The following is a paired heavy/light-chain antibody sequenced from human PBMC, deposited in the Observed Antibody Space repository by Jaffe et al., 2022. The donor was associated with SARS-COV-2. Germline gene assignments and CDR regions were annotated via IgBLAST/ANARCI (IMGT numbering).Heavy chain of an antibody. D-gene: IGHD5-12*01. J-gene: IGHJ4*02. CDR1: GYTFTSYG. CDR2: ISAYNGNT. Sequence: QVQLVQSGAEVKKPGASVKVSCKASGYTFTSYGISWVRQAPGQGLEWMGWISAYNGNTNYAQKLQGRVTMTTDTSTSTAYMELRSLRSDDTAVYYCARVPSGGGGTTWGFRLRYYFDYWGQGTLVTVSS. CDR3: ARVPSGGGGTTWGFRLRYYFDY. V-gene: IGHV1-18*01.
Light chain of an antibody. J-gene: IGLJ2*01. CDR3: SSYTSSSTLL. CDR1: SSDVGGYNY. Sequence: QSALTQPASVSGSPGQSITISCTGTSSDVGGYNYVSWYQQHPGKAPKLMIYEVSNRPSGVPDRFSGSKSGNTASLTISGLQAEDEADYYCSSYTSSSTLLFGGGTKLTVL. CDR2: EVS. V-gene: IGLV2-14*01.